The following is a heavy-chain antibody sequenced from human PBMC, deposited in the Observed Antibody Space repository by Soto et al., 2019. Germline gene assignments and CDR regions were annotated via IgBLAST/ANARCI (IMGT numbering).Heavy chain of an antibody. CDR2: IIPIFGTA. D-gene: IGHD2-21*02. V-gene: IGHV1-69*06. J-gene: IGHJ4*02. CDR1: GGTFSSYA. Sequence: QVQLVQSGAEVKKPGSSVNVSCKASGGTFSSYAISWVRQAPGQGLEWMGGIIPIFGTANYAQQFQGRVTITADKSTSTAYIYLSSLRSEDTAVYYCASWDIVVVTAHYYFDYWGQGTLVTVSS. CDR3: ASWDIVVVTAHYYFDY.